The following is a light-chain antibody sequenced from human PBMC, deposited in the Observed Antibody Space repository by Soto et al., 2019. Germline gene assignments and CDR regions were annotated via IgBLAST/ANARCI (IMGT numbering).Light chain of an antibody. Sequence: EIELTQSPGTLSLSPGERATLSCRASQSVSSSYLSWYQQKPGQAPRLLIYGASSRATGLPGRFSGSGCGAVFTITISILAAEDFAVYYYQQYGSSITFGQGTRLEIK. CDR3: QQYGSSIT. J-gene: IGKJ5*01. CDR2: GAS. CDR1: QSVSSSY. V-gene: IGKV3-20*01.